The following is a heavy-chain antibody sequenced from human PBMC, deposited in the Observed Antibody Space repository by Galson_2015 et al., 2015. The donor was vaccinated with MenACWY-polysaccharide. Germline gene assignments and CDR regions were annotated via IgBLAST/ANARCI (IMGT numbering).Heavy chain of an antibody. J-gene: IGHJ5*02. V-gene: IGHV3-30*02. CDR2: IRYDGNEK. CDR3: ARDSIAARPGWFDP. Sequence: SLRLSCAASGFIFSTYGMHWVRQAPGKGLEWVASIRYDGNEKDYVDSVKGRFTISRDNSKNTLWLQVNSLRAEDTAVYFCARDSIAARPGWFDPWGQGTLVTVSS. CDR1: GFIFSTYG. D-gene: IGHD6-6*01.